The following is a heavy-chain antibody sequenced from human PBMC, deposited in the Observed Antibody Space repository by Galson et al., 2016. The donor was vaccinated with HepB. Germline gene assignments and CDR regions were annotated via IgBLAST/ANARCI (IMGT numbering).Heavy chain of an antibody. D-gene: IGHD1-1*01. J-gene: IGHJ6*04. CDR3: ARFIASPWNDYYYYGMDV. CDR2: ISNSGSTI. Sequence: SLRLSGAASGFTFSRYEMNWVRRAPRKGLECISYISNSGSTIYYADSVEGRFTISRDNSKNTLYLQMNSLRAEDTAVYYCARFIASPWNDYYYYGMDVWGKGTTVTVSS. V-gene: IGHV3-48*03. CDR1: GFTFSRYE.